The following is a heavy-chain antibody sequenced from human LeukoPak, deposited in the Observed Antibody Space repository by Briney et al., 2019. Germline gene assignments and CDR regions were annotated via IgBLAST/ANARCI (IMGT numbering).Heavy chain of an antibody. Sequence: PGGSLRLSCAASGFTFSSYSMNWVRQAPGKGLEWVSSISSSSSYIYHADSVKGRFTISRDNSKNTLYLQMNSLRAEDTAVYYCAKPGTDYSGSYLYYFDHWGQGNLVTVSS. CDR2: ISSSSSYI. J-gene: IGHJ4*02. CDR3: AKPGTDYSGSYLYYFDH. CDR1: GFTFSSYS. D-gene: IGHD1-26*01. V-gene: IGHV3-21*01.